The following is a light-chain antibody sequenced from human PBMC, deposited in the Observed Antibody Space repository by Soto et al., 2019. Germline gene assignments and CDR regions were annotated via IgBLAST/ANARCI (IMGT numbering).Light chain of an antibody. CDR2: DSS. CDR1: QSLVHRDGNTY. Sequence: VVTQSPLSLPVTLGQAASISCRSSQSLVHRDGNTYLAWYQQKPGQPPRLLIYDSSTRATGFPDRFSGSGSGTDFTLTIIRLEPEDFAVYYCQQYDISPWTFGQGTKVDIK. J-gene: IGKJ1*01. V-gene: IGKV3-20*01. CDR3: QQYDISPWT.